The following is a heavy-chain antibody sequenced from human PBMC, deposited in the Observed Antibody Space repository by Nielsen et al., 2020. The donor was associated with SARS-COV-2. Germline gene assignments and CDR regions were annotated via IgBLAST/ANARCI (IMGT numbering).Heavy chain of an antibody. J-gene: IGHJ4*02. CDR1: EFNFRGYW. Sequence: GGSLRLSCVVSEFNFRGYWMTWVRQAPGKGLEWVGNIKLDGSEKYYVDSVKGRFTISRDNARNTLYLQMNSLRVEDTAVYYCARVGFYGDPEYLDYWGPGTLVTVSS. V-gene: IGHV3-7*01. CDR3: ARVGFYGDPEYLDY. D-gene: IGHD4-17*01. CDR2: IKLDGSEK.